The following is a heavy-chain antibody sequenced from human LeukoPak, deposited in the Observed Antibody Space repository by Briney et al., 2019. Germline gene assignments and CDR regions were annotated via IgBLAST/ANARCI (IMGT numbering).Heavy chain of an antibody. CDR1: GFTFSSYE. CDR3: ASDYGSGSYLDY. Sequence: QAGGSLRLSCAASGFTFSSYEMNWVRQAPGKGLEWVSYISTSGSPIYYADSVKGRFTISRDNAKNSLYLQMNSLRAEDTAVYYCASDYGSGSYLDYWGQGTLVTVSS. V-gene: IGHV3-48*03. CDR2: ISTSGSPI. J-gene: IGHJ4*02. D-gene: IGHD3-10*01.